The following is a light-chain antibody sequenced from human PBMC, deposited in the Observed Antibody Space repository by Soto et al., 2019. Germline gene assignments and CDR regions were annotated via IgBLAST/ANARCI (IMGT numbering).Light chain of an antibody. V-gene: IGKV3-15*01. J-gene: IGKJ4*01. CDR1: QSVSSN. CDR2: GAS. CDR3: QQYNNWPLT. Sequence: EIMMTQSPATLSVSPGERATLSCRASQSVSSNLAWYQQKPGQPPRLLIYGASTRATGIPARFSGSESGTEFTLTISSLLSEDFATYYCQQYNNWPLTFGGGTKMEIK.